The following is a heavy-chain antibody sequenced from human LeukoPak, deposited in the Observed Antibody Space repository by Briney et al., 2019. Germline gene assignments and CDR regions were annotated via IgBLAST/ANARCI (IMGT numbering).Heavy chain of an antibody. D-gene: IGHD3-10*01. J-gene: IGHJ6*02. CDR3: AKVSGRIQIWPQPFGDGMDV. V-gene: IGHV3-23*01. CDR1: GFTFSSYA. CDR2: ISGSGGNT. Sequence: GGSLRLSCAASGFTFSSYAMSWVRQAPGKGLECVSAISGSGGNTYYADSVKGRFTISRDNPKNMLYLQMNSLRAEDTAVYYCAKVSGRIQIWPQPFGDGMDVWGQGTTATVSS.